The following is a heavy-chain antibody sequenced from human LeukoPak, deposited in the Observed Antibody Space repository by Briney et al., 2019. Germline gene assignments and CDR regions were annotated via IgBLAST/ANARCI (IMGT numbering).Heavy chain of an antibody. V-gene: IGHV1-8*01. CDR1: GYTFTSYD. J-gene: IGHJ4*02. Sequence: GASVKVSCKASGYTFTSYDINWVRQATGQGLEWMGWMNPYSGNTGYVQKFQGRVTMTRDTSISTAYMELSSLRSDDTAVYFCARGSSGSLGRDSWGQGTLVTVSS. CDR2: MNPYSGNT. D-gene: IGHD1-26*01. CDR3: ARGSSGSLGRDS.